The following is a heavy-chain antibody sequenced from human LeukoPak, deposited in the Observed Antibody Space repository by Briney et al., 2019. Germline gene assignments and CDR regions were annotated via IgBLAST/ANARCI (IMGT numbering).Heavy chain of an antibody. D-gene: IGHD2-15*01. CDR2: IKQDGIEK. J-gene: IGHJ6*03. V-gene: IGHV3-7*01. Sequence: GGSLRLSCAASGFTFSSYWMSWVRQAPGKGLEWVANIKQDGIEKYYVDSVKGRFTISRDNAKNSLYLQMNSLRAEDTAVYYCILGSAGHNYYYYYMDVWGKGTTVTVSS. CDR3: ILGSAGHNYYYYYMDV. CDR1: GFTFSSYW.